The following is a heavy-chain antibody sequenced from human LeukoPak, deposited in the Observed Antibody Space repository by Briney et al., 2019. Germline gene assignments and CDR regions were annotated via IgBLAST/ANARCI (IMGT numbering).Heavy chain of an antibody. CDR3: ARRAYYYDSSGYYLYYYMDV. Sequence: GESLKISCKGSGYSFTSYWIGWVRQMPGKGLEWMGIIYPGDSDTRYSPSFQGQVTISADKSISTAYLQWSSLKASDTAMYYCARRAYYYDSSGYYLYYYMDVWGKGTTVTVSS. J-gene: IGHJ6*03. V-gene: IGHV5-51*01. CDR2: IYPGDSDT. D-gene: IGHD3-22*01. CDR1: GYSFTSYW.